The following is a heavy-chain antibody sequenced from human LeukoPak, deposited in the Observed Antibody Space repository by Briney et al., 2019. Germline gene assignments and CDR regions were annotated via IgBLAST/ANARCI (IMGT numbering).Heavy chain of an antibody. Sequence: ASETLSLTCIVSGGSISSSSSYWGWIRQPPGKGLEWIGSIYYSGSTYYNPSLKSRVTISVDTSKNQFSLKLSSVTAADTAVYYCASELPAPSDAFDIWGQGTMVTVSS. V-gene: IGHV4-39*07. J-gene: IGHJ3*02. CDR1: GGSISSSSSY. D-gene: IGHD2-2*01. CDR3: ASELPAPSDAFDI. CDR2: IYYSGST.